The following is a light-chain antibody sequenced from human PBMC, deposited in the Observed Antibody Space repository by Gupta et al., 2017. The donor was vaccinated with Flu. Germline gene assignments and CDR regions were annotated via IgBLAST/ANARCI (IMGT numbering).Light chain of an antibody. CDR2: MAS. CDR1: QSISRW. V-gene: IGKV1-5*03. Sequence: PSTLSASVGDRVTITCRASQSISRWLAWNQQKPGKAPKFLIYMASRLETGVPSRFSGSGSGTEFTLTISSLQPDDIASYYCQQYNSYPRTFGQGTKVEI. CDR3: QQYNSYPRT. J-gene: IGKJ1*01.